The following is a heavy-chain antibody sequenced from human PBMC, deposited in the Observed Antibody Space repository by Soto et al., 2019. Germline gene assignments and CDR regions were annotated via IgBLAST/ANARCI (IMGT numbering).Heavy chain of an antibody. D-gene: IGHD3-10*01. Sequence: GESLKISCKGSGYSFTSYWIGWVRQMPGKGLEWMGIIYPGDSDTRYSPSFQGQVTISADKSISTAYLQWSSLKASDTAMYYCATSSDGYYYGSGAQGAFDIWGQGTMVTV. CDR3: ATSSDGYYYGSGAQGAFDI. CDR2: IYPGDSDT. V-gene: IGHV5-51*01. CDR1: GYSFTSYW. J-gene: IGHJ3*02.